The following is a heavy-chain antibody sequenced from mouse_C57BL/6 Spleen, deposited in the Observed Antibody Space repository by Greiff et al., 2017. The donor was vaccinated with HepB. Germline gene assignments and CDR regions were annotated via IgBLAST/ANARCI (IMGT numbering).Heavy chain of an antibody. V-gene: IGHV1-59*01. D-gene: IGHD3-3*01. CDR2: IDPSDSYT. Sequence: QVQLQQSGAELVRPGTSVKLSCKASGYTFTSYWMHWVKQRPGQGLEWIGVIDPSDSYTNYNQKFKGKATLTVDTSSSTAYMQLSSLTSEDSAVYYCAREDLGTGYFDYWGQGTTLPVSS. J-gene: IGHJ2*01. CDR3: AREDLGTGYFDY. CDR1: GYTFTSYW.